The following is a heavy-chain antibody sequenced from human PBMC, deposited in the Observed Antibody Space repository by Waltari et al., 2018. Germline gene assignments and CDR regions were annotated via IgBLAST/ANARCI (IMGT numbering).Heavy chain of an antibody. CDR2: IYYSGRT. Sequence: QLQLQESGPGLVKPSETLSLTCTVSGGSLSSSSYYWAWIRQPPGKGLEWIGSIYYSGRTYYTVSLKSRVTISVDRSRNQVSLKRTSVTAADTAVYFCAREVPRNGYIGLIYYYMDVWGKGTTVTVSS. J-gene: IGHJ6*03. D-gene: IGHD5-12*01. CDR3: AREVPRNGYIGLIYYYMDV. CDR1: GGSLSSSSYY. V-gene: IGHV4-39*01.